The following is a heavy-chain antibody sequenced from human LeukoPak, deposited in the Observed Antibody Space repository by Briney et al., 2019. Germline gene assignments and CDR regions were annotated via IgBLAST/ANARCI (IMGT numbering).Heavy chain of an antibody. CDR3: AKDKGYSSGWYLLDP. CDR1: GFTFSTYA. D-gene: IGHD6-19*01. V-gene: IGHV3-23*01. J-gene: IGHJ5*02. CDR2: ISGSGDNT. Sequence: GGSLRLSCAASGFTFSTYAMNWVRQAPGKGLEWVSGISGSGDNTYHADSVKGRFSISRDNSKNTLYLQMNNLRAEDTAVYYCAKDKGYSSGWYLLDPWGQGTLVTVSS.